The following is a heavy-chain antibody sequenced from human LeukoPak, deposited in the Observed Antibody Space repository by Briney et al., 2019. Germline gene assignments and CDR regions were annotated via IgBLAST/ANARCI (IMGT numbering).Heavy chain of an antibody. Sequence: GGSLRLSCAASGFTFDDYGMSWVRQPPGKGLEWVSGINSNGGSTGYADSVKGRFTISRDNAKNSLYLQMNSLRAEHTALSYCGRGSPQGYCLNAFDIWGQGTMVTVSS. CDR3: GRGSPQGYCLNAFDI. CDR1: GFTFDDYG. V-gene: IGHV3-20*04. D-gene: IGHD2-15*01. CDR2: INSNGGST. J-gene: IGHJ3*02.